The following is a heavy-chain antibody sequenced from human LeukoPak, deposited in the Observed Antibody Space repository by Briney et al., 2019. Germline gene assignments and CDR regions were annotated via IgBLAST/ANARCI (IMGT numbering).Heavy chain of an antibody. Sequence: ASVKVSCKAFGYTFTSNYMHWVRQAPGQGPEWMGVISPSGGSTTYAQKFQGRVTLTRDMSTSTDYLELSSLRSEDTAVYYCARDRPEALDYWGQGTLVTVSS. CDR3: ARDRPEALDY. CDR2: ISPSGGST. D-gene: IGHD1-14*01. CDR1: GYTFTSNY. V-gene: IGHV1-46*01. J-gene: IGHJ4*02.